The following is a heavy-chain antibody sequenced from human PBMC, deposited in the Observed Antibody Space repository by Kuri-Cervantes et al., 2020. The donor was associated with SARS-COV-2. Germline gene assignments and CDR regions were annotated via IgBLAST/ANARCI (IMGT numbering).Heavy chain of an antibody. D-gene: IGHD3-3*01. CDR2: ISYDGSNK. Sequence: GGSLRLSCAASGFTFSSYAMHWVRQAPGKGLEWVAVISYDGSNKYYADSVKGRFTISRDDSKNTLYLQMNSLKTEDTAVYYCTTDLTIFGVVIIDMDVWGKGTTVTVSS. J-gene: IGHJ6*03. CDR1: GFTFSSYA. V-gene: IGHV3-30*04. CDR3: TTDLTIFGVVIIDMDV.